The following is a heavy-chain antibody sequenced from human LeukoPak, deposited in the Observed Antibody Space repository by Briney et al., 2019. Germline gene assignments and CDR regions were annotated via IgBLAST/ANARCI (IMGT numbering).Heavy chain of an antibody. CDR2: ISSSSSTI. V-gene: IGHV3-48*01. Sequence: PGGSLRLSCAASGFTFSSYSMNWVRQAPGKGLEWVSYISSSSSTIYYADSVKGRFTISRDNAKNSLYLQMNSLRAEDTVVYYCARLGVWFGELWDFDYWGQGSLVTVSS. J-gene: IGHJ4*02. D-gene: IGHD3-10*01. CDR1: GFTFSSYS. CDR3: ARLGVWFGELWDFDY.